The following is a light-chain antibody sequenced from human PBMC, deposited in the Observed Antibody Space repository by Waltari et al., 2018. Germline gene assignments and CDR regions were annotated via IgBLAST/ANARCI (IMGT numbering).Light chain of an antibody. V-gene: IGKV1-33*01. J-gene: IGKJ4*01. CDR2: DAS. Sequence: DLQMTPSPHSLSASIGDQVTITCQASQDIRNYLNLYQQKAGKAPKLLIYDASKLETGVPSRFSGSGSGTDFTFTISSLQPEDIATYYCQQFDTPLSFGGGTKVEIK. CDR1: QDIRNY. CDR3: QQFDTPLS.